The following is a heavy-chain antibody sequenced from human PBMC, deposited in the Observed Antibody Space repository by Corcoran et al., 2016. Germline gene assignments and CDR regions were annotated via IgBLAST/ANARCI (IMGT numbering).Heavy chain of an antibody. J-gene: IGHJ4*02. CDR1: GFTVSSDY. Sequence: EVQLVESGGGLIHPGGSLRLSCAASGFTVSSDYMGWVRQAPGKGLDWVSVMYSSGTPFYADSVKGRFTISRDNSQNTLYLQMPSLRAEDTAVYYCARARKGGIGYYYDWGQGTLVTVSS. D-gene: IGHD3-22*01. V-gene: IGHV3-53*01. CDR2: MYSSGTP. CDR3: ARARKGGIGYYYD.